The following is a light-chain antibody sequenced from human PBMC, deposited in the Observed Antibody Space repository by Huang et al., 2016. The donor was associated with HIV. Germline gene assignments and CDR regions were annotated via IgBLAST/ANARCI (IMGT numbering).Light chain of an antibody. CDR1: QAISNY. CDR2: AAS. CDR3: LQHHAYHRT. V-gene: IGKV1-17*03. J-gene: IGKJ1*01. Sequence: DIQMTQSPSAMSASVGDKVTITCRASQAISNYLVWFQQKPGRAPKRLIYAASSLQSGVPSRFSGSGYGTKFTLTISSLQPEDFATYYCLQHHAYHRTFGPGTKVEVK.